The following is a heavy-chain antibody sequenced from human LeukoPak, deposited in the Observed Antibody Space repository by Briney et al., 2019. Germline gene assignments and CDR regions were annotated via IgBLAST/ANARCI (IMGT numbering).Heavy chain of an antibody. Sequence: GGSLRLSCAASGFTFGDYAMHWVRQAPGRGLEWVSGISWNSGSIGYADSVKGRFTISRDNAKNSLYLQTNSLRAEDTALYYCATLGEYSSSSFLRYYYGMDVWGQGTTVTVSS. CDR3: ATLGEYSSSSFLRYYYGMDV. J-gene: IGHJ6*02. CDR2: ISWNSGSI. CDR1: GFTFGDYA. D-gene: IGHD6-6*01. V-gene: IGHV3-9*01.